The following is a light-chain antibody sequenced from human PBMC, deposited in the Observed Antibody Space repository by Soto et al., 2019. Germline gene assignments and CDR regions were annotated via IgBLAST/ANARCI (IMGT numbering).Light chain of an antibody. CDR2: GAS. CDR1: QSLSSN. J-gene: IGKJ2*01. CDR3: QQYNYWPLYT. V-gene: IGKV3-15*01. Sequence: EIVMTQSPTTLSVSPGEGATLSCRASQSLSSNLAWYQQKPGQSPRLLIYGASTRASGIPARFSGSGSGTEFTLTIRSLESEDFAVYYCQQYNYWPLYTFGQGTKLKIK.